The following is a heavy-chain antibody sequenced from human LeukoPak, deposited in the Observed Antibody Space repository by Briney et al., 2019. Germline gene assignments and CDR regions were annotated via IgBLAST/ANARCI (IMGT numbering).Heavy chain of an antibody. Sequence: GGSLRLSCAASGFTFSSYPLGWVRQAPGKGLEWVSVIYSGGSTYYADSVKGRFTISRHNSKNTLYLQMNSLRAEDTAVYYCARGGKRGYSYGVFDYWGQGTLVTVSS. CDR1: GFTFSSYP. J-gene: IGHJ4*02. CDR3: ARGGKRGYSYGVFDY. V-gene: IGHV3-53*04. CDR2: IYSGGST. D-gene: IGHD5-18*01.